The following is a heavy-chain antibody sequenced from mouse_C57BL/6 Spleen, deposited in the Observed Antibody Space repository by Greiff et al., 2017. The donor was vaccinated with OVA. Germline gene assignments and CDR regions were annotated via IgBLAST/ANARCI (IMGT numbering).Heavy chain of an antibody. CDR1: GFTFTDYY. CDR2: IRNKANGYTT. V-gene: IGHV7-3*01. J-gene: IGHJ3*01. CDR3: ASQIYYDYDGFAY. Sequence: EVMLVESGGGLVQPGGSLSLSCAASGFTFTDYYMSWVRQPPGKALEWLGFIRNKANGYTTEYSASVKGRFTISRDNSQSILYLQMNALRAEDSATYYCASQIYYDYDGFAYWGQGTLVTVSA. D-gene: IGHD2-4*01.